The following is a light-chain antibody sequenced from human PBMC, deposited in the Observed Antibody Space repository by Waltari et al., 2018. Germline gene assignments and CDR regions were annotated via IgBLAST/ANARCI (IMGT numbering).Light chain of an antibody. V-gene: IGKV3-20*01. Sequence: EIVLTQSPGILSLSPGEGATLSCRASQSDGRSLAWYQQKPGQAPRLVISGASNRATGIPDRFSGSGSGTDFSLTISRLEPEDFAVYYCQHYVRLPVTFGRGTKVEIK. J-gene: IGKJ4*02. CDR1: QSDGRS. CDR2: GAS. CDR3: QHYVRLPVT.